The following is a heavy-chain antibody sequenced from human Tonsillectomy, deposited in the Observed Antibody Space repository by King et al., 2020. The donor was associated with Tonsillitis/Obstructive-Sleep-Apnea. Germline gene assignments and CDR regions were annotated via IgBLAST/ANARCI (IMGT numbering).Heavy chain of an antibody. Sequence: LQLQESGPGLVKPSETLSLTCTVSGGSISSSSYYWGWIRQPPGKGLEWIGSIYYNGHTYYHPALKSRVTMSVDTSKNQFSLKLNSVTAADTAVYYCAGHARNWFDPWGQGTLVTVSS. CDR2: IYYNGHT. V-gene: IGHV4-39*01. J-gene: IGHJ5*02. CDR3: AGHARNWFDP. CDR1: GGSISSSSYY.